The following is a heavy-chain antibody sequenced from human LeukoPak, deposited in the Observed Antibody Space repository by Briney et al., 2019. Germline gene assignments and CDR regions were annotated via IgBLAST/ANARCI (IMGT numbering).Heavy chain of an antibody. J-gene: IGHJ4*02. CDR1: GGTFSSYA. Sequence: SVKVSCKASGGTFSSYAISWVRQAPGQGLEWMGGIIPILGTANYAQKFQGRVTITADESTSTAYMELSSLRSEDTGVYYCARGRDTAMVTSFDYWGQGTLVPVSS. D-gene: IGHD5-18*01. V-gene: IGHV1-69*13. CDR3: ARGRDTAMVTSFDY. CDR2: IIPILGTA.